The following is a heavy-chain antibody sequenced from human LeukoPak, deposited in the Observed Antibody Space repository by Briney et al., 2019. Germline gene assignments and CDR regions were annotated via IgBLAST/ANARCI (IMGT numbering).Heavy chain of an antibody. CDR2: IIPIFGTA. CDR3: ARVPYYYYYMDV. J-gene: IGHJ6*03. Sequence: VASVKVSCKASGGTFSSYAISWVRQAPGQGLEWMGGIIPIFGTANYAQKFQGRVTITADESTSTAYMELSSLRSEDTAVYYCARVPYYYYYMDVWGKGTTVTISS. V-gene: IGHV1-69*13. CDR1: GGTFSSYA.